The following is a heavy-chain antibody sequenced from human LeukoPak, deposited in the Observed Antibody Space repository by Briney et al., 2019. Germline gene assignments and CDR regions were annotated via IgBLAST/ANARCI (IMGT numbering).Heavy chain of an antibody. CDR1: GGSISSSSYY. V-gene: IGHV4-39*01. CDR2: IYYSGST. Sequence: SETLSLTCTVSGGSISSSSYYWGWIRQPPGKGLEWIGSIYYSGSTYYNPSLKSRVTISVDTSKNQFSLKLSSVTAADTAVDYCAKLEGGYDPYYYYYGMDVWGQGTTVTVSS. CDR3: AKLEGGYDPYYYYYGMDV. J-gene: IGHJ6*02. D-gene: IGHD5-12*01.